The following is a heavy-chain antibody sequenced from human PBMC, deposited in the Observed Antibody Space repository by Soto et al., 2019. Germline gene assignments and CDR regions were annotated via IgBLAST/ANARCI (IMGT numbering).Heavy chain of an antibody. J-gene: IGHJ3*02. V-gene: IGHV4-30-4*01. CDR2: IYYSGST. CDR1: GGSISSGDYY. D-gene: IGHD1-26*01. CDR3: ARVPPGATGAFDI. Sequence: SETLSLTCTVSGGSISSGDYYWSWIRQPPGKGLEWIGYIYYSGSTYYNPSLKSRVTISVDTSKNQFSLKLSSVTAADTAVYYCARVPPGATGAFDIWGQGTTVTVSS.